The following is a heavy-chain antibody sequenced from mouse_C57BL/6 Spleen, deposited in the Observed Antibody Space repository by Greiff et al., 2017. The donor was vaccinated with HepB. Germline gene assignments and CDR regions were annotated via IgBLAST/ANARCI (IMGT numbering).Heavy chain of an antibody. Sequence: EVKLVESGGGLVKPGGSLKLSCAASGFTFSSYTMSWVRQTPEKRLEWVATISGGGGNTYYPDSVKGRFTISRDNAKNTLYLQMSSLRSEDTALYYCARHVVYGSSWAYWGQGTLVTVSA. CDR3: ARHVVYGSSWAY. CDR1: GFTFSSYT. CDR2: ISGGGGNT. D-gene: IGHD1-1*01. V-gene: IGHV5-9*01. J-gene: IGHJ3*01.